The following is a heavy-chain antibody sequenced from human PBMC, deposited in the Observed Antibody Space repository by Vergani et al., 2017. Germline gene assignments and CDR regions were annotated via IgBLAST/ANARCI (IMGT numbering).Heavy chain of an antibody. CDR1: GFTFSSYA. Sequence: EVQLLESGGGLVQPGGSLRLSCAASGFTFSSYAMSWVRQAPGKGLEWVSAISGSGGSTYYADSVKGRFTISRDDSKNTLYLQMNSLKTEDTAVYYCTTSYYYDSSGYYYLDYWGQGTLVTVSS. J-gene: IGHJ4*02. D-gene: IGHD3-22*01. CDR3: TTSYYYDSSGYYYLDY. CDR2: ISGSGGST. V-gene: IGHV3-23*01.